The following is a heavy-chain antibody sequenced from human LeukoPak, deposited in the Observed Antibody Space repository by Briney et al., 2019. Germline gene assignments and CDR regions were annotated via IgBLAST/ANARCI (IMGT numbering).Heavy chain of an antibody. J-gene: IGHJ4*02. CDR2: ISAYNGNT. D-gene: IGHD2-2*01. CDR1: GYTFTSYG. V-gene: IGHV1-18*01. Sequence: ASVKVSCKASGYTFTSYGISWVRQAPGQGLEWMGWISAYNGNTTHAQKLQGRVTMTTDTSTSTAYMELRSLRSDDTAVYYCARDIDIVVVPAAMGYWGQGTLVTVSS. CDR3: ARDIDIVVVPAAMGY.